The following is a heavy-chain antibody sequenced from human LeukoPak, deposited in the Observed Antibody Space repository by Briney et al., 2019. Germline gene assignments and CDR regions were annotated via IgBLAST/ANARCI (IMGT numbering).Heavy chain of an antibody. D-gene: IGHD3-10*01. V-gene: IGHV1-2*04. Sequence: GASVKVSCKASGYTFTGYYMHWVRQAPGQGLEWMGWINPNSGGTNYAQKFQGWVTMTRDTSISTAYMELSRLRSDDTAVYYCARDGNVGELLGYFDYWGQGTLVTVSS. CDR3: ARDGNVGELLGYFDY. CDR2: INPNSGGT. J-gene: IGHJ4*02. CDR1: GYTFTGYY.